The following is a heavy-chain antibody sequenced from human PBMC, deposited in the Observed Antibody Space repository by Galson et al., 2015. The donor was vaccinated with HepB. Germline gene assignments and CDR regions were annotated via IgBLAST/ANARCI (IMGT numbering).Heavy chain of an antibody. CDR3: TRHVDIVVVTAIL. V-gene: IGHV3-73*01. CDR2: IRSKANSYAT. J-gene: IGHJ4*02. CDR1: GFTFSGSA. Sequence: SLRLSCAASGFTFSGSAMHWVRQASGKGLEWVGRIRSKANSYATAYAASVKGRFTISRDDSKNTAYLQMNSLKTEDTAVYYCTRHVDIVVVTAILWGQGTLVTVSS. D-gene: IGHD2-21*02.